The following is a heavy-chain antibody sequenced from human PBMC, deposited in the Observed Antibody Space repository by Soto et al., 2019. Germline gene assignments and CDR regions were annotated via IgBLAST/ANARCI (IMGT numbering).Heavy chain of an antibody. CDR2: ISGSGGST. D-gene: IGHD3-10*01. CDR3: AKEGPGTMVRGVIITGYFDY. J-gene: IGHJ4*02. V-gene: IGHV3-23*01. CDR1: GFTFSSYA. Sequence: GGSLRLSCAASGFTFSSYAMSWVRQAPGKGLEWVSVISGSGGSTYYADSVKGRFTISRDNSKNTLYLQMNSLRAEDTAVYYCAKEGPGTMVRGVIITGYFDYWGQGTLVTVSS.